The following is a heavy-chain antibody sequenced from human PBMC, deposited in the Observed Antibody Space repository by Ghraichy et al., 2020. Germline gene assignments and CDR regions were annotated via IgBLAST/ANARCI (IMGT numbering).Heavy chain of an antibody. CDR2: IKQDGSDK. J-gene: IGHJ4*02. CDR3: ARVGVWMTFDY. V-gene: IGHV3-7*03. D-gene: IGHD5-12*01. CDR1: GFTFSSYW. Sequence: GGSLRLSCAASGFTFSSYWMSWVRQTPGKGLEWVATIKQDGSDKYYLDSVKGRFTISRDNAKNSLYLQMNSLRVEDTAVYNCARVGVWMTFDYWGQRTLVTVSS.